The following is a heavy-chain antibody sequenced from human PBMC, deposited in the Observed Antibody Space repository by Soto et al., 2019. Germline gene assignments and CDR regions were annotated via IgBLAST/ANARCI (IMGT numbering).Heavy chain of an antibody. V-gene: IGHV3-33*01. J-gene: IGHJ4*02. CDR1: GFTFSSYG. CDR3: ARAMTTAPKGEDF. Sequence: QVQLVESGGGVVQPGRSLRLSCAASGFTFSSYGMHWVRQAPGKGLEWVAVIWYDGSNKYYADSVKGRFTISRDNSKNTLYLQMNSLRAEDTAVYYCARAMTTAPKGEDFWGQGTLVTVSS. CDR2: IWYDGSNK. D-gene: IGHD4-17*01.